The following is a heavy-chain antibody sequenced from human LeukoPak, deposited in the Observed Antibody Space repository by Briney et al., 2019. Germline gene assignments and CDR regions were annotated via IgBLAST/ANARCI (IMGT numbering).Heavy chain of an antibody. Sequence: GGSLRLSCAVSGFTVSSNYMSWVRQAPGKGLEWVSIIYSGGSTYYADSVKGRFTISRDNTKNTLYLQMNSLRAEDTVVYYCARARYFDYWGQGTLVTVSS. J-gene: IGHJ4*02. CDR3: ARARYFDY. V-gene: IGHV3-53*01. CDR1: GFTVSSNY. CDR2: IYSGGST.